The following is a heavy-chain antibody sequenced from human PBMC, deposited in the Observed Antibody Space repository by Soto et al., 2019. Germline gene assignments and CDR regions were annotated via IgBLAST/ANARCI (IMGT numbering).Heavy chain of an antibody. J-gene: IGHJ4*02. D-gene: IGHD3-16*01. V-gene: IGHV3-30*19. Sequence: QVQLVESGGGVVQPGASLILSCVGSGFAFRSYVIHWLRQAPGKGLEWVALTSYDGSNKYYDDSVKGRFTISRDNSRNTVDLHMDSLRLEDTALYYCARWGTTGGLDVWGQGTLVSVSS. CDR1: GFAFRSYV. CDR3: ARWGTTGGLDV. CDR2: TSYDGSNK.